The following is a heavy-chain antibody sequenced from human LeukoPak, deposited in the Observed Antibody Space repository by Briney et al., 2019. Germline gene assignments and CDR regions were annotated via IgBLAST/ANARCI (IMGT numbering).Heavy chain of an antibody. D-gene: IGHD3-22*01. J-gene: IGHJ4*02. Sequence: PSETLSLTCAVYGGSFSGYYWSWIRQPPGKGLEWIGEINHSGSTNYNPSLKSRVTISVDTSKNQFSLKLSSVTAADTAVYYCARRGPVYVHYDSSGFSFDYWGQGTLVTVSS. CDR1: GGSFSGYY. V-gene: IGHV4-34*01. CDR3: ARRGPVYVHYDSSGFSFDY. CDR2: INHSGST.